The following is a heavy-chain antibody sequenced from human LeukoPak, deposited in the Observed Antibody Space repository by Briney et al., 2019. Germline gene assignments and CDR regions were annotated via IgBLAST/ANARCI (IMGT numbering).Heavy chain of an antibody. V-gene: IGHV4-39*01. CDR3: ARLGSLYIYSSFFDY. CDR2: IHYSGSA. J-gene: IGHJ4*02. D-gene: IGHD5-18*01. Sequence: SETLSLTCTVSGGSISSNNHYWGWIRQPPGKGLEWIGSIHYSGSAYYNPSLKSRVTISVDSSKNQFSLKLTSVIAADTAVYFCARLGSLYIYSSFFDYWGQGTLGSVSS. CDR1: GGSISSNNHY.